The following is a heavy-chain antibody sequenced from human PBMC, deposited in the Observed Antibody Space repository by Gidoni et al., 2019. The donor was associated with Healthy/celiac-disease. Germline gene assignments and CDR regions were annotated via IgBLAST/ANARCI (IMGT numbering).Heavy chain of an antibody. V-gene: IGHV4-34*01. CDR2: INHSGST. D-gene: IGHD6-13*01. Sequence: QVQLQQWGAGLLKPSETLSLTCAVYGGSFSGYYWSWIRQPPGKGLEWIGEINHSGSTNYNPSRKSRVTISVDTSKNQFSLKLSSVTAADTAVYYCARASRSSSWIHYWGQGTLVTVSS. CDR3: ARASRSSSWIHY. CDR1: GGSFSGYY. J-gene: IGHJ4*02.